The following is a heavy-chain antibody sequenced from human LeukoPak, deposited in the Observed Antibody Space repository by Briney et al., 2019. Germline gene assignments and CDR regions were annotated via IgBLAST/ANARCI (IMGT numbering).Heavy chain of an antibody. CDR2: IIPIFGTA. Sequence: SVTVSCKASGGTFSSYAISWVRQAPGQGLEWMGGIIPIFGTANYAQKFQGRVTITADESTSTAYMELSSLRSEDTAVYYCARGYCSSTSCPFYYYYYGMDVWGQGTTVTVSS. J-gene: IGHJ6*02. CDR1: GGTFSSYA. CDR3: ARGYCSSTSCPFYYYYYGMDV. D-gene: IGHD2-2*01. V-gene: IGHV1-69*13.